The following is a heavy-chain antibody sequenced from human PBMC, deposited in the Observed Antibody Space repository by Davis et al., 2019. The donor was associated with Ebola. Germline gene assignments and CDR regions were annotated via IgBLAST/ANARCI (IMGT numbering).Heavy chain of an antibody. J-gene: IGHJ6*02. Sequence: PGGSLRLSCAVSGLIFSDYGMHWVRQAPGKGLEWVAVISYDGKNKYYADSMKGRFTISRDNSRNMVSLQMNSLRDEDTAIYYCAKDHVHRSSWHEPADYYYNGMDVWGQGTTVTVSS. D-gene: IGHD6-13*01. CDR3: AKDHVHRSSWHEPADYYYNGMDV. CDR2: ISYDGKNK. CDR1: GLIFSDYG. V-gene: IGHV3-30*18.